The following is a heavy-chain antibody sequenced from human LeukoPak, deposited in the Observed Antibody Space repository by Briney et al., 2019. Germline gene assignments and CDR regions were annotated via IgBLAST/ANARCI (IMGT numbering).Heavy chain of an antibody. CDR3: AREGNNWNYVGPSWFDP. V-gene: IGHV1-69*05. D-gene: IGHD1-7*01. J-gene: IGHJ5*02. CDR1: GYTFTSYY. CDR2: IIPIFGTA. Sequence: GASVKVSCKASGYTFTSYYMHWVRQAPGQGLEWMGGIIPIFGTANYAQKFQGRVTITTDESTSTAYMELSSLRSEDTAVYYCAREGNNWNYVGPSWFDPWGQGTLVTVSS.